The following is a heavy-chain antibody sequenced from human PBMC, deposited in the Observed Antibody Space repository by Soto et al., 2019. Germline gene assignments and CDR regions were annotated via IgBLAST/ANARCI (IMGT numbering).Heavy chain of an antibody. V-gene: IGHV4-31*03. CDR2: IYYSGST. Sequence: SETLSLTCTVSGGSISSGGYYWRWIRQHPGKGLEWIGYIYYSGSTYYNPSLKSRVTISVDTSKNQFSLKLSSVTAADTVVYYCARSPPWIQLWLHYFDYWGQGTLVTVSS. CDR1: GGSISSGGYY. D-gene: IGHD5-18*01. J-gene: IGHJ4*02. CDR3: ARSPPWIQLWLHYFDY.